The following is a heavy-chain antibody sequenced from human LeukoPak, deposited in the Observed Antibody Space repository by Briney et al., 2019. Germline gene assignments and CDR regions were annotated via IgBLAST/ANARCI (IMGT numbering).Heavy chain of an antibody. CDR1: RFTFSTYE. CDR3: ARVSHPQQPLDY. J-gene: IGHJ4*02. V-gene: IGHV3-48*03. Sequence: PGGSLRLSCAASRFTFSTYEMNWVRQAPGKGLECLSYIDGSGSTTYYTDSVKGRFTLSRDNAKNSLYLQMNSLRAEDTAVYYCARVSHPQQPLDYWGQGTLVTVSS. CDR2: IDGSGSTT. D-gene: IGHD6-13*01.